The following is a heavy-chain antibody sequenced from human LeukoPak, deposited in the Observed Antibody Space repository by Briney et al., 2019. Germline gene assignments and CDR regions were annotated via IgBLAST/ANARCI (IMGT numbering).Heavy chain of an antibody. CDR3: ARGDVGATPARPIDY. Sequence: PSETLSLTCAVYGGSFSGYYWSWIRQPPGEGLEWIGENNHSGSTNYNPSLKSRVTISVATSKNQFSLKLSSVTGADTAVYYRARGDVGATPARPIDYWGQGTLVTVSS. CDR2: NNHSGST. V-gene: IGHV4-34*01. CDR1: GGSFSGYY. D-gene: IGHD1-26*01. J-gene: IGHJ4*02.